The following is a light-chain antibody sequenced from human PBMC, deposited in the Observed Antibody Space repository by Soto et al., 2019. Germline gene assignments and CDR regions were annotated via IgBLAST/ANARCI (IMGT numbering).Light chain of an antibody. V-gene: IGKV3-20*01. Sequence: EIVMTQSPGTLSLSPGERATLSCRASPSVNVNYVAWYQQKPGQTPRLLIFGASIRATGIPDRFSGSGSGTDFTLAISRLEPEDFAVYYCQQYATSPFTFGQGTRLEIK. CDR1: PSVNVNY. J-gene: IGKJ5*01. CDR3: QQYATSPFT. CDR2: GAS.